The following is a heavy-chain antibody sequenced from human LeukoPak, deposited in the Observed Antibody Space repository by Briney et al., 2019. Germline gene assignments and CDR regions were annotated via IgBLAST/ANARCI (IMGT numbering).Heavy chain of an antibody. J-gene: IGHJ4*02. CDR1: GYTFTSYD. CDR3: ARPVIAYYYDSSGYYYGY. Sequence: ASVKVSCKASGYTFTSYDINWVRQATGQGLEWMGWMNPNSGNTGYAQKFQGRVTMTRNTSISTAYMELSSLRSEDTAVYYCARPVIAYYYDSSGYYYGYWGQGTLVTVS. D-gene: IGHD3-22*01. CDR2: MNPNSGNT. V-gene: IGHV1-8*01.